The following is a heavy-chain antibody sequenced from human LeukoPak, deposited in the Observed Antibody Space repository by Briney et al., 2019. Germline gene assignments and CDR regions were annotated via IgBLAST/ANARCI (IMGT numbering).Heavy chain of an antibody. CDR1: GFTFSSYS. CDR2: ISSTGNYI. Sequence: GGSLRLSCAAPGFTFSSYSINWVRQAPGKGLEWVSSISSTGNYIYYADSVKGRFTVSRDNAKNSLYLQMNSLRAEDTALYYCARAPTVTTNIIYWYFDLWGRGNLVTVSS. D-gene: IGHD4-17*01. V-gene: IGHV3-21*01. J-gene: IGHJ2*01. CDR3: ARAPTVTTNIIYWYFDL.